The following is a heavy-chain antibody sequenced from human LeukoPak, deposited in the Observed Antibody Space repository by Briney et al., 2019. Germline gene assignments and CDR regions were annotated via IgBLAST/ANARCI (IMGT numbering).Heavy chain of an antibody. V-gene: IGHV4-34*01. J-gene: IGHJ4*02. CDR2: INHSGST. Sequence: KPSETLSLTCAVYGGSFSGYYWSWIRQPPGKGLEWIGEINHSGSTNYNPSLKSRVTISVDTSKNQFSLKLSSVTAADTAVYYCASRRRGGYNSPPDYWGQGTLVTVSS. CDR3: ASRRRGGYNSPPDY. CDR1: GGSFSGYY. D-gene: IGHD5-24*01.